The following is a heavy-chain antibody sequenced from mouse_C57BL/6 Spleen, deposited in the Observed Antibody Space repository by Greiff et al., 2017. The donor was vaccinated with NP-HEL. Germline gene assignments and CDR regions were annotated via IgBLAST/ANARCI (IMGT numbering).Heavy chain of an antibody. D-gene: IGHD1-1*01. CDR3: ARYSRASYCGSRAYYFGY. J-gene: IGHJ2*01. CDR2: IRNKANGYTT. CDR1: GFTFTDYY. V-gene: IGHV7-3*01. Sequence: EVQLVESGGGLVQPGGSLSLSCAASGFTFTDYYMSWVRQPPGKALEWLGFIRNKANGYTTEYSASVKGRFTISRDNSQSILYLQMNALRAEDSATDYCARYSRASYCGSRAYYFGYWGQGTTLTVSS.